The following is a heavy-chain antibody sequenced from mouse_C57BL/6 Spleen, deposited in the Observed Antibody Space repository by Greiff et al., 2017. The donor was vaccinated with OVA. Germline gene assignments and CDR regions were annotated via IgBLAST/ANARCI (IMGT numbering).Heavy chain of an antibody. CDR2: ISDGGSYT. Sequence: EVKVVESGGGLVKPGGSLKLSCAASGFTFSSYAMSWVRQTPEKRLEWVATISDGGSYTYYPDNVKGRFTISSDTAKNNLYLQMSHLKSEDTAMYYCARGGYYYAMDYWGQGTSVTVSS. CDR1: GFTFSSYA. V-gene: IGHV5-4*03. J-gene: IGHJ4*01. CDR3: ARGGYYYAMDY.